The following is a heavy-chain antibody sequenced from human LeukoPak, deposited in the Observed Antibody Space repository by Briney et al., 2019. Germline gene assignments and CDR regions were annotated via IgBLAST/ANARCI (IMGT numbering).Heavy chain of an antibody. J-gene: IGHJ3*02. CDR2: INSDGSST. CDR1: GFTFSSYW. CDR3: ARVQGHPPNGLDI. D-gene: IGHD2-8*01. Sequence: GGSLRLSCAASGFTFSSYWMHWVRQAPGKGLVWVSRINSDGSSTSYADAVKGRFTISRDNAKNTAYLQMNSLRAEDTAVYYCARVQGHPPNGLDIWGQGTMVTVSS. V-gene: IGHV3-74*01.